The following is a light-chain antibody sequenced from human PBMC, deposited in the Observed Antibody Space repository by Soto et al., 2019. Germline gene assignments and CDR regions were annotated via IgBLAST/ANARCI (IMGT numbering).Light chain of an antibody. J-gene: IGKJ3*01. CDR2: DAS. Sequence: DIKMSQSPSTLSASVGDRITITCRASQSIRSWLAWYQQKPEKAPTLLIYDASILESGVPSRFSGSGSGTEFTLTISSLHPDDFATYYCQHYNEYSSTFGPGTKVDVK. V-gene: IGKV1-5*01. CDR1: QSIRSW. CDR3: QHYNEYSST.